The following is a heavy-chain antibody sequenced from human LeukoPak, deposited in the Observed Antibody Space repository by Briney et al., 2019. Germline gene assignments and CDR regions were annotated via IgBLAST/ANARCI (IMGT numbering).Heavy chain of an antibody. CDR3: ARGGSSWYGVGFDY. V-gene: IGHV4-59*12. J-gene: IGHJ4*02. D-gene: IGHD6-13*01. Sequence: PSETLSLTCTVSGGSISSYYWSWIRQPPGKGLEWIGYIYYSGSTNYNPSLKSRVTISVDTSKNQFSLKQSSVTAADTAVYYCARGGSSWYGVGFDYWGQGTLVTVSS. CDR2: IYYSGST. CDR1: GGSISSYY.